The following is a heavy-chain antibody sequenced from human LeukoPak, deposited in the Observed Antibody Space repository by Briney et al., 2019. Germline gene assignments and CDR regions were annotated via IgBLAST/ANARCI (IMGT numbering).Heavy chain of an antibody. J-gene: IGHJ4*02. Sequence: SDTLSLTCTVSGGSISSYYWGWLRLPPGKGLEWIGYISYSGSTTYIPSLKSRVTILVDTSKNQFSLKLSSVTAADTAVYYCVRITQGTIDYWGRGTLVTVSS. D-gene: IGHD3-10*01. V-gene: IGHV4-59*07. CDR1: GGSISSYY. CDR3: VRITQGTIDY. CDR2: ISYSGST.